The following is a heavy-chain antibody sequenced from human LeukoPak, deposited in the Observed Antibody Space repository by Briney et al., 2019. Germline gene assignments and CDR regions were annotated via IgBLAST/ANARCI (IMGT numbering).Heavy chain of an antibody. CDR2: ISGGGGST. D-gene: IGHD6-19*01. J-gene: IGHJ4*02. Sequence: GGSLRLSCAASGFTFSSYAMSWVRQAPGKGLEWVSAISGGGGSTYYADSVKGRFTISRDNSRNTLYLQMNSLRAEDTAVYYCAKAPSSGWSYYFDYWGQGTLVTVSS. CDR1: GFTFSSYA. CDR3: AKAPSSGWSYYFDY. V-gene: IGHV3-23*01.